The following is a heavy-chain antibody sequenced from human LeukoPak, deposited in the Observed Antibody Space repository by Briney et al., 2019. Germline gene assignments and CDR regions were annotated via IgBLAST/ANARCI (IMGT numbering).Heavy chain of an antibody. D-gene: IGHD2-2*01. V-gene: IGHV3-23*01. CDR1: GFTFSSYA. Sequence: PGGSLRLSCAASGFTFSSYAMSWVRQAPGKGREWGSVISGSGGSTYYADSVKGRFTISRDNSKNTLYLQMNSLRAEDTAVYYCAKDDGLVVPAAMSFEYWGQGTLVTVSS. J-gene: IGHJ4*02. CDR2: ISGSGGST. CDR3: AKDDGLVVPAAMSFEY.